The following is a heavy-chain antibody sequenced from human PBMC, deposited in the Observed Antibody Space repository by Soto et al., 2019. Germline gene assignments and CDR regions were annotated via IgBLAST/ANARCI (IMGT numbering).Heavy chain of an antibody. CDR2: IYKDGTEK. V-gene: IGHV3-7*02. D-gene: IGHD3-3*01. J-gene: IGHJ4*02. CDR1: GITFSNYW. CDR3: APPPPGEEYLGVLHF. Sequence: GGSLRLSCVASGITFSNYWMTWVRQAPGKGLEWVANIYKDGTEKHYVDSVKGRFSISRDNTKNSLSLQMNYLRAEDTALYYCAPPPPGEEYLGVLHFWGRGTRAPVSS.